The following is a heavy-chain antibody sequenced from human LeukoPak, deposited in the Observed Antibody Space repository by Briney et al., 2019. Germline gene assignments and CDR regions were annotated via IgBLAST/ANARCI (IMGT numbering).Heavy chain of an antibody. Sequence: ASVKVSCKASGYTFTSYAMNWVRQAPGQGLEWMGWISAYNGNTNYAQKFQGRVTMTTDTSTRTAYMELRSLRSDDTAVYYCARGLEWLTRRHNWFDPWGQGTLVTVSS. V-gene: IGHV1-18*01. CDR2: ISAYNGNT. CDR3: ARGLEWLTRRHNWFDP. J-gene: IGHJ5*02. CDR1: GYTFTSYA. D-gene: IGHD3-3*01.